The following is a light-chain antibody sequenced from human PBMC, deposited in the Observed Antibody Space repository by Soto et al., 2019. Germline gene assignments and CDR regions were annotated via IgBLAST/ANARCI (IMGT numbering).Light chain of an antibody. V-gene: IGLV1-40*01. Sequence: QSVLTQPPSVSGAPGQRVTISCTGSSSNIGAGYDVHWYQQLPGTAPKPLIYGNSNRPSGVPDRFSGSKSGTSASLAITGLQAEDEADYYCQSYDSRLSSYVFGPGTKLTVL. J-gene: IGLJ1*01. CDR3: QSYDSRLSSYV. CDR2: GNS. CDR1: SSNIGAGYD.